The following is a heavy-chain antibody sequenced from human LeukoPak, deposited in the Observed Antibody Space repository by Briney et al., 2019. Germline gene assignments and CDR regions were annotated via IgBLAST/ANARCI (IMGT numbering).Heavy chain of an antibody. D-gene: IGHD1-26*01. J-gene: IGHJ4*02. CDR2: ISGNGGST. CDR1: GFTFSSYV. Sequence: PGGSLRLSCAASGFTFSSYVMTWVRQAPGKGLEWVSGISGNGGSTYYADSVTGRFTISRDNSRNTLYLQMNSLRGDDTAVYYCAKDVGKWESLHFFDYWGQGTLVTVSS. V-gene: IGHV3-23*01. CDR3: AKDVGKWESLHFFDY.